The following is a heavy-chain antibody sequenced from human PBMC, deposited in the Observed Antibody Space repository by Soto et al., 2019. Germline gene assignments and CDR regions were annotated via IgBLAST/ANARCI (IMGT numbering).Heavy chain of an antibody. CDR3: AREGYCSSGSCALYSHDFFGMDV. V-gene: IGHV1-18*01. D-gene: IGHD2-15*01. Sequence: GASVKVSCKASPYSFDRYGISWVRQAPGQGLEWMGWISTYNSNTKYAQKFQGRVTMTTDTPTSTAYLNLKSLTSDDTAVYYCAREGYCSSGSCALYSHDFFGMDVWGQGTTVTVSS. CDR1: PYSFDRYG. CDR2: ISTYNSNT. J-gene: IGHJ6*02.